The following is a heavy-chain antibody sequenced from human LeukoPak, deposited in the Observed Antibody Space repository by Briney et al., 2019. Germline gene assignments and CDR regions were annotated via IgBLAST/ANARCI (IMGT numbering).Heavy chain of an antibody. CDR1: AFTFSSYW. J-gene: IGHJ4*02. D-gene: IGHD3-22*01. V-gene: IGHV3-74*01. Sequence: PGGSLRLSCAASAFTFSSYWMHWVRHAPGKGLVWVSRINSDGSSTSYADSVKGRFTISRDNAKNTLYLQMNSLRAEDTAVYYCAIHSNYYDSSGYYYRVYWGQGTLVTVSS. CDR2: INSDGSST. CDR3: AIHSNYYDSSGYYYRVY.